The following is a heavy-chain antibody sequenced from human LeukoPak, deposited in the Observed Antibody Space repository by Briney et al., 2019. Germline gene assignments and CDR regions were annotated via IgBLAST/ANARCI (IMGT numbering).Heavy chain of an antibody. V-gene: IGHV3-23*01. D-gene: IGHD6-19*01. CDR2: ISSSGGST. CDR1: GFTFSNYA. Sequence: GGSLRLSCAASGFTFSNYAMNWVRQAPGKGLEWVSIISSSGGSTYYADSVKGRFIISRDNSKNTLYLQMNSLRAEDTAVYYCAKGSRSIAVDNLCDYWGQGSLVTVSS. CDR3: AKGSRSIAVDNLCDY. J-gene: IGHJ4*02.